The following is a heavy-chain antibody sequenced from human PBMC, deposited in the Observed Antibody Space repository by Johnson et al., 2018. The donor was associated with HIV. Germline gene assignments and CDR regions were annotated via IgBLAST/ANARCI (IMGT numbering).Heavy chain of an antibody. CDR1: GFTFSNAW. D-gene: IGHD5-12*01. CDR3: ASLYSGYDNDAFDI. V-gene: IGHV3-30-3*01. J-gene: IGHJ3*02. Sequence: QVQLVESGGGLVKPGGSLRLPCAASGFTFSNAWMTWVRQAPGKGLEWVAVISYDGSNKYYADSVKGRFTISRDNSKNTLYLQMNSLRAEDTAVYYCASLYSGYDNDAFDIWGQGTMVTVSS. CDR2: ISYDGSNK.